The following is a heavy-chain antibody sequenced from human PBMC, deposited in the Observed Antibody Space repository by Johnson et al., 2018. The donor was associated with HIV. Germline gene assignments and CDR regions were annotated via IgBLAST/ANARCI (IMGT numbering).Heavy chain of an antibody. V-gene: IGHV3-7*03. D-gene: IGHD2-15*01. Sequence: MQLVESGGGVVQPGRSLRLSCAASGFTFSSYAMHWVRQAPGKGLEWVANIKQDGSEKYYVDSVKGRFTISRDNAKNSLYLQMNSLRAEDTAVYYCARVGILRRRGAFDIWGQGTMVTVSS. J-gene: IGHJ3*02. CDR3: ARVGILRRRGAFDI. CDR1: GFTFSSYA. CDR2: IKQDGSEK.